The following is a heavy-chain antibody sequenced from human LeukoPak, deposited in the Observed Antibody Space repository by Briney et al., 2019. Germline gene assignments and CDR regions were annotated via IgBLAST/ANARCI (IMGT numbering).Heavy chain of an antibody. CDR3: ARLAGATYYYYMDV. Sequence: SETLSLTCTVSGGSISSGSYYWSWIRQAAGKGLEWIGRIYTSGSTNYNPSLKSRVTISVDTSKNQFSLKLSSVTAADTAVYYCARLAGATYYYYMDVWGKGTTVTISS. CDR2: IYTSGST. V-gene: IGHV4-61*02. J-gene: IGHJ6*03. D-gene: IGHD1-26*01. CDR1: GGSISSGSYY.